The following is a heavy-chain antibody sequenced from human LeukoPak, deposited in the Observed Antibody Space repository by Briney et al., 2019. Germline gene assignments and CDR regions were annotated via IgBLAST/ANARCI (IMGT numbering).Heavy chain of an antibody. J-gene: IGHJ4*02. Sequence: ASVKVSCKASGYTFTSYGISWVRQAPGQGLEWMGWINTNTGNPTYAQGFTGRFVFSLDTSVSTAYLQISSLKAEDTAVYYCARAPYYYDSSGPSFDYWGQGTLVTVSS. CDR1: GYTFTSYG. V-gene: IGHV7-4-1*02. D-gene: IGHD3-22*01. CDR3: ARAPYYYDSSGPSFDY. CDR2: INTNTGNP.